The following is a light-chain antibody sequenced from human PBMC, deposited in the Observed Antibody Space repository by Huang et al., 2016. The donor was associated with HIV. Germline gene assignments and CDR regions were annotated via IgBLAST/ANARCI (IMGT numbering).Light chain of an antibody. CDR3: LQHNNYPWT. Sequence: DIQMTQSPSAVSASVGDRVTITCRASQGISNSLIWFQPKPGKVPERLIYAASTLQTGVPSRFCGSGSGTEFTLTISSLQPDDFAIYYCLQHNNYPWTFGPGTKVEI. V-gene: IGKV1-17*03. CDR2: AAS. J-gene: IGKJ1*01. CDR1: QGISNS.